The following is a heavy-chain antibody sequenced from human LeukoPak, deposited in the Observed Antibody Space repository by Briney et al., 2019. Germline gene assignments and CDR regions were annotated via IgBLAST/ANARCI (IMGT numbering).Heavy chain of an antibody. Sequence: SETLSLTCAVSGGSISSSNWWSWVRQPPGKGLEWIGEIFHSGSTNYNPSLKSRVTISVDTSKNQFSLKLSSVTAADTAVYYCVRDLIATSFDHWGQGTLVTVSS. CDR3: VRDLIATSFDH. V-gene: IGHV4-4*02. CDR1: GGSISSSNW. CDR2: IFHSGST. D-gene: IGHD1-26*01. J-gene: IGHJ4*02.